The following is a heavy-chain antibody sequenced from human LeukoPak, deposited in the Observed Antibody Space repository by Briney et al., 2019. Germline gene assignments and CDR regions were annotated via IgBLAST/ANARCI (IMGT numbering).Heavy chain of an antibody. CDR3: ARDGSGSPDC. CDR2: ISSSDSTT. D-gene: IGHD1-26*01. V-gene: IGHV3-11*01. J-gene: IGHJ4*02. Sequence: GGSLRLSCAASGFAFRDYYMAWIRQAPGKGPEWVTYISSSDSTTYYADSVKGRFTTSRDNAKNTLYLQMQSLRADDTAVYYCARDGSGSPDCWGQGTLVTVSS. CDR1: GFAFRDYY.